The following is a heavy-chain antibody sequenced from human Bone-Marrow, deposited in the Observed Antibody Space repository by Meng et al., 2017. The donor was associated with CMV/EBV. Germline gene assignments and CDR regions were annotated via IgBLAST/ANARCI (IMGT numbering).Heavy chain of an antibody. CDR2: INHSGIT. CDR3: ARVTLARRQTHDAFDI. CDR1: GGSFSGYY. Sequence: SETLSLTCVVHGGSFSGYYWTWIRQSPGQGLEWIGEINHSGITNYNPSLKSRITISIDTSKNQFSLRLRSVTAADTAVYYCARVTLARRQTHDAFDIWGQGTMVTVSS. J-gene: IGHJ3*02. D-gene: IGHD4-23*01. V-gene: IGHV4-34*01.